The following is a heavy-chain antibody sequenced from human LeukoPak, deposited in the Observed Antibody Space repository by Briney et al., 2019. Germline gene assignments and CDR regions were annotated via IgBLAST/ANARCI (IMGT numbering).Heavy chain of an antibody. V-gene: IGHV3-33*01. J-gene: IGHJ4*02. CDR2: IWYDVSNK. CDR3: ARDGPQSYYDILTGYYQGPFDY. CDR1: GFTFSSYG. Sequence: PGGSLRLSCAASGFTFSSYGMHWVRQAPGKRLGWVAVIWYDVSNKYYADSVKGRFTISRDNSKNTLYLQMNSLRAEDTAVYYCARDGPQSYYDILTGYYQGPFDYWGQGTLVTVSS. D-gene: IGHD3-9*01.